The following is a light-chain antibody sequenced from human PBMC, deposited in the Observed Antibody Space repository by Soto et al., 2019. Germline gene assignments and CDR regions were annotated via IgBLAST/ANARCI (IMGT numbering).Light chain of an antibody. Sequence: IAWSQTPATISRSPGSRTPLPTPAGQSVSSYLAWYQHKPGQSPRLLISDASTGASGIPPRFSGSGSGTEFTLTIDRLQSADFAVYYCQQYDRWPVTFGGGTKVDIK. J-gene: IGKJ4*01. CDR1: QSVSSY. CDR2: DAS. CDR3: QQYDRWPVT. V-gene: IGKV3-15*01.